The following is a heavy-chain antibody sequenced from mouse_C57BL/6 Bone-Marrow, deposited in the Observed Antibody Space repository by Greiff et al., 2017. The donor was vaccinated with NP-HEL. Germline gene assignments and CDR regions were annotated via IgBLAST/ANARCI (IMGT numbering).Heavy chain of an antibody. D-gene: IGHD2-5*01. Sequence: VQLQQSGPELVKPGASVKISCKASGYAFSSSWMNWVKQRPGKGLEWIGRIYPGDGDTNYNGKFKGKATLTADKSSSTAYMQLSSLTSEDSAVYFCARWGSNYVFWHYAMDYWGQGTSVTVSS. CDR3: ARWGSNYVFWHYAMDY. V-gene: IGHV1-82*01. CDR2: IYPGDGDT. CDR1: GYAFSSSW. J-gene: IGHJ4*01.